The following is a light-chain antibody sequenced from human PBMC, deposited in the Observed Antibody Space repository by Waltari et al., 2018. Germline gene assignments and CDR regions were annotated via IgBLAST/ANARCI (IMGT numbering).Light chain of an antibody. CDR2: QVS. V-gene: IGKV2-30*01. J-gene: IGKJ3*01. CDR1: QSLVDSDGNTY. Sequence: DVVMTQSPVSLPVTLGQPASISCRSSQSLVDSDGNTYLNWFQQRPGQSPRRLIYQVSNRDAGVPDRFSGSGSGTDFTLKISRVEAEDVGIYYCVQDIHWPFTVGPGTKVDIK. CDR3: VQDIHWPFT.